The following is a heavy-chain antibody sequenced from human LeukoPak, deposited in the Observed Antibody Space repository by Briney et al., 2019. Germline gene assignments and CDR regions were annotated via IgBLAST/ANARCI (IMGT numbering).Heavy chain of an antibody. CDR3: ARARSYPIYYYYYMDV. J-gene: IGHJ6*03. Sequence: SETLSLTCTVSGGSISSGSYYWSWIRQPAGKGLEWIGRIYTSGSTNYNPSLKSRVTISVDTSKNQFSLKLNSVTAADTAVYYCARARSYPIYYYYYMDVWGKGATVTVSS. V-gene: IGHV4-61*02. CDR2: IYTSGST. D-gene: IGHD3-10*01. CDR1: GGSISSGSYY.